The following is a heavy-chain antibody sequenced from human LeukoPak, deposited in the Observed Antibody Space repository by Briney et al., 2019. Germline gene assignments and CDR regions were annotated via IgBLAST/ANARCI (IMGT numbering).Heavy chain of an antibody. CDR3: AKGMNYYDSSVYYYEGDAFDI. D-gene: IGHD3-22*01. Sequence: GGSLRLSCAASGFTFDHYTIHWVRQAPGKGLEWVSLISWDGDNTYYADSVNGRFTISRDNSKNSLYLQMNSLRNEDTALYYCAKGMNYYDSSVYYYEGDAFDIWGQGSQVTVSS. CDR2: ISWDGDNT. V-gene: IGHV3-43*01. J-gene: IGHJ3*02. CDR1: GFTFDHYT.